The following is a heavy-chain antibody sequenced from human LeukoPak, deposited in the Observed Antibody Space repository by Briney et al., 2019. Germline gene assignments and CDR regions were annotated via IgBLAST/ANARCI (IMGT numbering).Heavy chain of an antibody. CDR2: IKDDGSVK. Sequence: GGSLRLSCTASGFSFSSFWMSWVRQAPGKGLEWVANIKDDGSVKNHVDSLKGRFSISRDNAKNSLYLQMNSLRAEDTAVYYCARDYYGSGIDYWGQGTLVTVSS. CDR3: ARDYYGSGIDY. V-gene: IGHV3-7*01. J-gene: IGHJ4*02. D-gene: IGHD3-10*01. CDR1: GFSFSSFW.